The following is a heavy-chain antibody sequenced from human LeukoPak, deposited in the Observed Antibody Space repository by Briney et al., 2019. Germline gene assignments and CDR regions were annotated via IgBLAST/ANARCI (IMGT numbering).Heavy chain of an antibody. D-gene: IGHD2-8*01. V-gene: IGHV4-39*01. J-gene: IGHJ4*02. CDR3: ARLIGYSTNGVCYTTSRGYFDY. Sequence: SKTLSLTCTVSGGSISSSSYYWGWIRQPPGKGLEWIGSIYYSGSTYYNPSLKSRVTISVDTSKNQFSLKLSSVTAADTAVYYCARLIGYSTNGVCYTTSRGYFDYWGQGTLVTVSA. CDR1: GGSISSSSYY. CDR2: IYYSGST.